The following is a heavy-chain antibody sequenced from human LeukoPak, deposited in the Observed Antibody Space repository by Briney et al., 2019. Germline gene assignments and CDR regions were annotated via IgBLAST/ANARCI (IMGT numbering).Heavy chain of an antibody. CDR1: GGSTSSYF. Sequence: SETLSLTCTVSGGSTSSYFWSWIRQPPGKGLEWIGYIHNSGETKYNPSLQSRVTISADTSKNQFSLKLRSVTAADTAIYHRASGSGYLIEQWGQGTLVTVSS. CDR2: IHNSGET. V-gene: IGHV4-59*01. CDR3: ASGSGYLIEQ. J-gene: IGHJ4*02. D-gene: IGHD1-26*01.